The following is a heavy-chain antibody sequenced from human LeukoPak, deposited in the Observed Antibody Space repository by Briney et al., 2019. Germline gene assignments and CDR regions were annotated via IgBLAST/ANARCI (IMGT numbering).Heavy chain of an antibody. D-gene: IGHD3-10*01. J-gene: IGHJ4*02. CDR2: INNDASRT. V-gene: IGHV3-74*01. CDR3: TYYESARGH. Sequence: PGGSLRPSCTASGFTFSSYWMHWVRQAPGKGLVWVSHINNDASRTDYADSVKGRFTISRDNAKNTLYLQMNSLRAEDTAVYYCTYYESARGHWGQGTLVTVSS. CDR1: GFTFSSYW.